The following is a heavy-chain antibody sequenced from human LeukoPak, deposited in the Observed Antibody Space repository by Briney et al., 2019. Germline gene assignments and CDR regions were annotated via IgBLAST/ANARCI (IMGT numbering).Heavy chain of an antibody. V-gene: IGHV3-23*03. CDR2: IYSGGTT. J-gene: IGHJ4*02. D-gene: IGHD2-2*01. Sequence: PGGSLRLSCAASGFTFSSYAMSWVRQAPGKGLEWVSVIYSGGTTYYADSVKGRFTISRDNSKNTVYLQMNSLRAEDTAVYYCATEYELRGYYWGQGTLVTVSS. CDR3: ATEYELRGYY. CDR1: GFTFSSYA.